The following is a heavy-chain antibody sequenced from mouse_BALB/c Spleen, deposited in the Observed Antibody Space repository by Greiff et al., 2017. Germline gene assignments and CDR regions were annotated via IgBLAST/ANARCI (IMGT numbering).Heavy chain of an antibody. J-gene: IGHJ3*01. D-gene: IGHD2-4*01. V-gene: IGHV5-9-4*01. Sequence: EVQLVESGGGLVKPGGSLKLSCAASGFTFSSYAMSWVRQSPEKRLEWVAEISSGGSYTYYPDTVTGRFTISRDNAKNTLYLEMSSLRSEDTAMYYCARESTMINFAYWGQGTLVTVSA. CDR3: ARESTMINFAY. CDR1: GFTFSSYA. CDR2: ISSGGSYT.